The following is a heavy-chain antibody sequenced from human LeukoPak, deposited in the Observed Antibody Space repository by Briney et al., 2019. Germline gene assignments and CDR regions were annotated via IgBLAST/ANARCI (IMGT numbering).Heavy chain of an antibody. CDR2: INPSGGST. Sequence: ASVKVSCKASGYTFTSYYMHWVRQAPGQGLEWMGIINPSGGSTSYAQKFQGRVTMTRDTSTSTVYMELSSLRSEDTAVYYCARGRRQWLVLADGTNLDYWGQGTLVTVSS. V-gene: IGHV1-46*01. CDR3: ARGRRQWLVLADGTNLDY. J-gene: IGHJ4*02. CDR1: GYTFTSYY. D-gene: IGHD6-19*01.